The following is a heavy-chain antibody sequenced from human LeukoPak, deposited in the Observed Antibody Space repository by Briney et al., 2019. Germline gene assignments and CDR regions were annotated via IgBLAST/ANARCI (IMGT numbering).Heavy chain of an antibody. J-gene: IGHJ6*04. CDR3: ARGASMVRGVIPSEGYYGMDV. CDR1: GYTFTSYA. D-gene: IGHD3-10*01. CDR2: INAGNGNT. Sequence: ASVKGSCKASGYTFTSYAMHWVRQAPGQRLEWMGWINAGNGNTKYSQKFQGKVTITRDTSASTAYMELSSLRSEDTAVYYCARGASMVRGVIPSEGYYGMDVWGKGTTVTVSS. V-gene: IGHV1-3*01.